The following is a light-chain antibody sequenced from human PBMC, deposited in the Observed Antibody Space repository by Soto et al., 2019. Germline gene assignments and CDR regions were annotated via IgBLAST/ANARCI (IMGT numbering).Light chain of an antibody. CDR3: CSYAGSRRV. CDR2: EGS. J-gene: IGLJ1*01. CDR1: SSDVGSYNL. V-gene: IGLV2-23*01. Sequence: QSVLTQPASVSGSPGQSITISCTGTSSDVGSYNLVSWYQQHPGKAPKLMIYEGSKRPSGVSNRFSGSKSGNTASLTISGLQAEDEADYYCCSYAGSRRVFGTGTKDTVL.